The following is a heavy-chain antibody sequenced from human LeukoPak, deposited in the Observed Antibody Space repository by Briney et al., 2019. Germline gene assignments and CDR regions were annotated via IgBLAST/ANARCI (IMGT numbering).Heavy chain of an antibody. J-gene: IGHJ4*02. V-gene: IGHV4-4*09. CDR1: GGSISSYY. CDR2: IYTSGST. Sequence: PSETLSLTCTVSGGSISSYYWSWIRQPPGKGLEWIGYIYTSGSTNYNPSLKSRVTISVDTSKNQFYLKLSSVTAADTAVYYCARRRRATRPAGYYFDYWGQGTLVPVSS. CDR3: ARRRRATRPAGYYFDY. D-gene: IGHD6-6*01.